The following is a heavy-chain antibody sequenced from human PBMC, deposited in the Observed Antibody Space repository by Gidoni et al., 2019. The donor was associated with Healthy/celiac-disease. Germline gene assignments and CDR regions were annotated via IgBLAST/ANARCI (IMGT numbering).Heavy chain of an antibody. CDR2: ISSSSRCI. D-gene: IGHD6-19*01. V-gene: IGHV3-21*01. CDR1: GFTFSRYG. Sequence: EVQLVESGGGLVKPGGSLRLTCAASGFTFSRYGMNWVRQAPGKGLALVSSISSSSRCISYADSVKGRFTISRDNAKNSLYLQMNSLRAEDTAVYYCARDRGIAVAGTIIHWYFDLWGRGTLVTVSS. J-gene: IGHJ2*01. CDR3: ARDRGIAVAGTIIHWYFDL.